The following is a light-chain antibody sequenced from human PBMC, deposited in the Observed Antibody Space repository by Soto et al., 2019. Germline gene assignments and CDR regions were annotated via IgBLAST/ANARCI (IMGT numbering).Light chain of an antibody. CDR1: QSVRSS. CDR3: QQRDNWPLT. V-gene: IGKV3-11*01. CDR2: DAS. J-gene: IGKJ4*01. Sequence: EIVLTQSPATLSLSPGERATLSCRASQSVRSSLAWYQQNPGQAPRLLIYDASSRATGIPARFSGSGSGTDFTLTISRLEPEDFALYYCQQRDNWPLTFGGGTKVEI.